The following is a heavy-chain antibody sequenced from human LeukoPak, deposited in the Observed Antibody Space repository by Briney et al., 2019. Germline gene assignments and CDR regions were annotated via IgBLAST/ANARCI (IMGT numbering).Heavy chain of an antibody. J-gene: IGHJ4*02. V-gene: IGHV3-23*01. CDR1: GFIFSNYG. CDR3: AKEHADSSGYYYFDS. CDR2: IRGNADTT. D-gene: IGHD3-22*01. Sequence: QPGGTLRLSCAASGFIFSNYGMSWVRQAPGRGLEWVSGIRGNADTTYYADSVKGRFSIFRDNSKNMLYLQMNSLRVEDTAVYYCAKEHADSSGYYYFDSWGQGTLVTVPS.